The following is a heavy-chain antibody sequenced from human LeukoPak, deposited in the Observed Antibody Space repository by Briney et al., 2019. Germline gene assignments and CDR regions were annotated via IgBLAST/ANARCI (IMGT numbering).Heavy chain of an antibody. J-gene: IGHJ4*02. D-gene: IGHD1-26*01. CDR3: ARHDRNSGGYYDFDY. CDR1: GGSISSYY. CDR2: IYYSGST. Sequence: PSETLSLTCTVSGGSISSYYWSWIRQPPGKGLEWIGYIYYSGSTHYNPSLKSRVTISVDMSKNQFSLKLTSVTAADTAVYYCARHDRNSGGYYDFDYWGQGTLVTVSS. V-gene: IGHV4-59*08.